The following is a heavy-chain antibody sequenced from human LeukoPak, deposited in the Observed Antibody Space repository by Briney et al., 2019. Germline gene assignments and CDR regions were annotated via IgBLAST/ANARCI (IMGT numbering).Heavy chain of an antibody. CDR3: ARGPITMIVVDAFDI. Sequence: ASVKVSCKASGYTFTGYYMHWVRQAPGQGLEWMGWINPNSGGTNYAQKFQGRVTMTRGTSISTAYMELSRLRSDDTAVYYCARGPITMIVVDAFDIWGQGTMVTVSS. CDR2: INPNSGGT. D-gene: IGHD3-22*01. J-gene: IGHJ3*02. V-gene: IGHV1-2*02. CDR1: GYTFTGYY.